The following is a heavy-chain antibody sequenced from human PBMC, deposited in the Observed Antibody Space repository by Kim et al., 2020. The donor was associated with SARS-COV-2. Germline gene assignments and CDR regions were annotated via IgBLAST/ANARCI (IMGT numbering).Heavy chain of an antibody. CDR3: ARGPPYQLQRAKYFDY. J-gene: IGHJ4*02. CDR2: IIPIFGTA. D-gene: IGHD2-2*01. Sequence: SVKVSCKASGGTFSSYAISWVRQAPGQGLEWMGGIIPIFGTANYAQKFQGRVTITADESTSTAYMELSSLRSEDTAVYYCARGPPYQLQRAKYFDYWGQGTLVTVSS. V-gene: IGHV1-69*13. CDR1: GGTFSSYA.